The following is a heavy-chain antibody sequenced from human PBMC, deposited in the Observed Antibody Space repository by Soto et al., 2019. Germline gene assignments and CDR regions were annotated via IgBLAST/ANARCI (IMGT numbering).Heavy chain of an antibody. CDR3: AKPFRWMFINFDY. J-gene: IGHJ4*02. V-gene: IGHV3-23*01. CDR1: GFTFSSYA. D-gene: IGHD3-10*02. CDR2: ISDTGGST. Sequence: GGSLRLSCAASGFTFSSYAMSWVRQAPGEGLEWVSAISDTGGSTYYADPAKGRFTISRDNSKNTLYLQVNSLRAEDAAVYFCAKPFRWMFINFDYWGQGTLVTVSS.